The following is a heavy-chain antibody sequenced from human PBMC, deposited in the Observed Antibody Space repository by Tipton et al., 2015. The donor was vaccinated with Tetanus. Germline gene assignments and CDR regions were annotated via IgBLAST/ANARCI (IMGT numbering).Heavy chain of an antibody. CDR1: GGSFSSYY. V-gene: IGHV4-34*09. CDR3: ARGSRFLFDY. J-gene: IGHJ4*02. Sequence: TLSLTCAVYGGSFSSYYCTWIRQSPGKGLEWIGEIHPSGSVNYNPSLKSRLTISVDTSKNQFSLNLSSVTAADTAVYYCARGSRFLFDYWGQGTLVTVSS. CDR2: IHPSGSV.